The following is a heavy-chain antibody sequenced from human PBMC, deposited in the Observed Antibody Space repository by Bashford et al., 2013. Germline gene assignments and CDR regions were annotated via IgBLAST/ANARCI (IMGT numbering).Heavy chain of an antibody. CDR2: ISNDGSDK. Sequence: VRQAPGKGLEWVAIISNDGSDKNYADSVKGRFTISRDNSENTLYLQMNSLRSDDTAVYYCARGPLVLEWLLYGLDPWGQGTLVTVSS. J-gene: IGHJ5*02. D-gene: IGHD3-3*01. V-gene: IGHV3-30-3*01. CDR3: ARGPLVLEWLLYGLDP.